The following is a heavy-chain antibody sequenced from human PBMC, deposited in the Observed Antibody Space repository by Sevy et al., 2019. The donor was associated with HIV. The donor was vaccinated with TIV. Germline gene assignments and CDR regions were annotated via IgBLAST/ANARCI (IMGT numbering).Heavy chain of an antibody. J-gene: IGHJ6*02. CDR1: EFTFSSYA. CDR3: AKGFCSGATCPRDYYYGMDV. CDR2: ISGSGRFT. Sequence: ESLKISCSASEFTFSSYAMSWVRQAPGKGLEWVSSISGSGRFTYYADFVEGRFIISRDNSKNTLSMQMNSLRAEDTAVYYCAKGFCSGATCPRDYYYGMDVWGQGTTVTVSS. V-gene: IGHV3-23*01. D-gene: IGHD2-15*01.